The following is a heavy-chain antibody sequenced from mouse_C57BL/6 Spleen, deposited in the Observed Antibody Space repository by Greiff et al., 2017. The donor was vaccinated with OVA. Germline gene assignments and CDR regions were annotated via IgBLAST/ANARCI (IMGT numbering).Heavy chain of an antibody. CDR1: GFSLTSYG. V-gene: IGHV2-4*01. Sequence: QVQLKESGPGLVQPSQSLSITCTVSGFSLTSYGVHWVRQPPGKGLEWLGVIWSGGSTDYNAAFISRLSISKDNSKSQVFFKMNSLQADDTAIYYCAKKGGDENAYWGQGTLVTVSA. CDR3: AKKGGDENAY. J-gene: IGHJ3*01. CDR2: IWSGGST. D-gene: IGHD3-3*01.